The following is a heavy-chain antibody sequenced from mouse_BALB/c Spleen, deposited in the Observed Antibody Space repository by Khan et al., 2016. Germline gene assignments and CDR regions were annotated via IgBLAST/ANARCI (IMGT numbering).Heavy chain of an antibody. CDR1: GYTFTDYA. J-gene: IGHJ2*01. Sequence: QVQLKESGAELVRPGVSVKISCKGSGYTFTDYAIHWVKQSHAKSLEWIGIINTYYGDASYNQTFKDKATVTVDKSSSTAYMELARLTSEDSAIXYCARGRYHGEGYYFDYWGQGTTLTVSS. CDR3: ARGRYHGEGYYFDY. CDR2: INTYYGDA. D-gene: IGHD2-13*01. V-gene: IGHV1S137*01.